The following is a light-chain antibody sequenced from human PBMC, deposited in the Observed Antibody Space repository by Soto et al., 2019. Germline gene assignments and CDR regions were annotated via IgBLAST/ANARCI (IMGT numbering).Light chain of an antibody. CDR3: LIYDGGAKV. Sequence: QTVVTQEPSLTVSPGGTVTLTCASSTGAVTSGYYPNWFQQKPGQAPRALIYSTSNKHPWTPARFSCSLLGGKAALTLSGVQPGGEVENYRLIYDGGAKVFGGGTQAT. J-gene: IGLJ2*01. V-gene: IGLV7-43*01. CDR1: TGAVTSGYY. CDR2: STS.